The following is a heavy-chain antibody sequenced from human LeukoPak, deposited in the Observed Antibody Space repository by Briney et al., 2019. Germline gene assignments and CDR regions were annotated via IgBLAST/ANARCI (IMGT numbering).Heavy chain of an antibody. D-gene: IGHD3-22*01. V-gene: IGHV3-21*01. Sequence: PGGSLRLSCAASGFTFSSYSMNWVRQAPGKGLEWVSSISSSSYIYYADSVKGRFTISRDNAKNSLYLQMNSLRAEDTAVYYCASGRHSSGWTHYFDYWGQGTTVTVSS. CDR2: ISSSSYI. J-gene: IGHJ4*03. CDR1: GFTFSSYS. CDR3: ASGRHSSGWTHYFDY.